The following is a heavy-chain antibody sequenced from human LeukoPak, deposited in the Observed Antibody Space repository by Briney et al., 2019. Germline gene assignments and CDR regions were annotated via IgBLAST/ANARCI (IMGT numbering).Heavy chain of an antibody. CDR3: ARGLHQYYFDY. J-gene: IGHJ4*02. CDR1: GGSISDYY. CDR2: FHTSGST. D-gene: IGHD3-16*01. V-gene: IGHV4-4*07. Sequence: SETLSLTCNVSGGSISDYYWNWIRQPAGKGLEWIGRFHTSGSTYFIPSLKRRVTMSLDTSKNHFSLKLSSVTAADTALYYCARGLHQYYFDYWGQGTLVTVSS.